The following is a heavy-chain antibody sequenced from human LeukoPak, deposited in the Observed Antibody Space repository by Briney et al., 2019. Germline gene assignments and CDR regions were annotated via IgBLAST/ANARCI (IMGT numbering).Heavy chain of an antibody. CDR1: GGSISSSSYH. Sequence: SETLSLTCTVSGGSISSSSYHWGWIRQPPGKGLEWIVSISNSGRSYYKPSLQSRVTISVDTSKNQVSLNLSSVPAADTAVYYCARQPYDSSGYGYFDFWGQGTLVTVSS. V-gene: IGHV4-39*01. CDR2: ISNSGRS. CDR3: ARQPYDSSGYGYFDF. J-gene: IGHJ4*02. D-gene: IGHD3-22*01.